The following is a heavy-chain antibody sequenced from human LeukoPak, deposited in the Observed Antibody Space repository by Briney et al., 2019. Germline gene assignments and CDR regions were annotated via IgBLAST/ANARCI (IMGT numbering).Heavy chain of an antibody. J-gene: IGHJ4*02. CDR3: ARGQERWLQLDY. CDR1: GGSISSGDYY. D-gene: IGHD5-24*01. V-gene: IGHV4-30-4*01. Sequence: SETLSLTCTVPGGSISSGDYYWSWIRQPPGKGLEWIGYIYYSGSTYYNPSLKSRVTISVDTSKNQFSLKLSSVTAADTAVYYCARGQERWLQLDYWGQGTLVTVSS. CDR2: IYYSGST.